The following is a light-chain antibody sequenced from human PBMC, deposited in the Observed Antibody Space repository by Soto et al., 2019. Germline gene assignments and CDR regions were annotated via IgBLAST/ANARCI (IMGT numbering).Light chain of an antibody. CDR3: LQYSSYPLT. CDR1: QSISNW. CDR2: KAS. Sequence: DIQMTQSPSTLSASVGDRVTITCRASQSISNWLAWYQQKPGKAPKLLIYKASSVESGVPARFSGSGAGTEFTLTSSRLQPDDCATYYGLQYSSYPLTFGGGTKVEIK. J-gene: IGKJ4*01. V-gene: IGKV1-5*03.